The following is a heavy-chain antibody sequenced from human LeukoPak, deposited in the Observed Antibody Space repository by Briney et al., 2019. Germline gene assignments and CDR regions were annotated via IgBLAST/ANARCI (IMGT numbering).Heavy chain of an antibody. CDR1: GFTFSSYA. Sequence: HAGGSLRLSCAASGFTFSSYAMSWVRQAPGKGLEWVSAISGSGGSTYYPASVKGRFTISRDNAKNSLYLQMNSLRVEDTAVYYCARATITSTDNSFEPWGEGTLVTASS. V-gene: IGHV3-23*01. CDR3: ARATITSTDNSFEP. CDR2: ISGSGGST. J-gene: IGHJ5*02. D-gene: IGHD1-14*01.